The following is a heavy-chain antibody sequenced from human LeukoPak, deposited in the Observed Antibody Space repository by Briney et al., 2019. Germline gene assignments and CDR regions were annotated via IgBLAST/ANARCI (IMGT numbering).Heavy chain of an antibody. D-gene: IGHD3-16*01. CDR2: ISWNSGSI. V-gene: IGHV3-9*01. J-gene: IGHJ4*02. CDR1: GFTFDDYA. Sequence: GRSLRLSCAASGFTFDDYAMHWVRQAPRKGLEWVSGISWNSGSIGYADSVKGRFTISRDNAKNSLYLQMNSLRAEDTALYYCAKDTFGGVTALYDYWGQGTLVTVSS. CDR3: AKDTFGGVTALYDY.